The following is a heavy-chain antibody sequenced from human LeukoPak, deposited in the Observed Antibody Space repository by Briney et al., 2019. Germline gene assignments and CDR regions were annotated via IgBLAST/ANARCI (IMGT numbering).Heavy chain of an antibody. D-gene: IGHD1-26*01. CDR1: GGTFSSYA. CDR2: IIPIFGTA. Sequence: SVKVSCKASGGTFSSYAIIWVRQAPGQGLEWMGGIIPIFGTANYAQKFQGRVTITADESTSTPYMELSSLRSEDTAVYYCATYSGSYLGYWGQGTLVTVSS. J-gene: IGHJ4*02. CDR3: ATYSGSYLGY. V-gene: IGHV1-69*13.